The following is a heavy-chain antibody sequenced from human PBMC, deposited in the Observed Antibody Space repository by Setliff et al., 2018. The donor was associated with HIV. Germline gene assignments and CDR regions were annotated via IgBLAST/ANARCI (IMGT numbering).Heavy chain of an antibody. D-gene: IGHD6-6*01. V-gene: IGHV4-31*03. CDR2: ISYTGST. CDR3: ARERGSSSGYYYYGMDV. CDR1: GGSISSGGFY. Sequence: PSEILSLTCTVTGGSISSGGFYWSWIRQLPGKGLEWIGHISYTGSTYYNPSLKSRLTISIDTSKNQFSLKLSSVTAADTAVYYCARERGSSSGYYYYGMDVWGQGTTVTVSS. J-gene: IGHJ6*02.